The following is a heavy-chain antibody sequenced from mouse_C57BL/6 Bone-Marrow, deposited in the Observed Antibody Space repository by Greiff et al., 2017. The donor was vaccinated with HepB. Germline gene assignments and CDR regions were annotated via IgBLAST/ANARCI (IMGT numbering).Heavy chain of an antibody. CDR2: INPSTGGT. CDR3: ATRDLDY. CDR1: GYSFTGYY. J-gene: IGHJ2*01. D-gene: IGHD3-1*01. Sequence: VQLQQSGPELVKPGASVKISCKASGYSFTGYYMNWVKQSPEKSLEWIGEINPSTGGTTYNQKFKAKATLTVDKSSSTAYMQLKSLTSEDSAVYYCATRDLDYWGQGTTLTVSS. V-gene: IGHV1-42*01.